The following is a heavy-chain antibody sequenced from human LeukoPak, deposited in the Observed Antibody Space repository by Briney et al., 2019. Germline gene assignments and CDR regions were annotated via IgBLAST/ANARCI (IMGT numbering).Heavy chain of an antibody. CDR2: IYYSGST. V-gene: IGHV4-39*07. J-gene: IGHJ6*03. D-gene: IGHD4-17*01. CDR1: GGSIGSSSYY. Sequence: SETLSLTCTVSGGSIGSSSYYWGWIRQPPGQGLEWIGTIYYSGSTYYNPSLKSRVTISVDTSKNQFSLQLNSVTPEDTAVYYCARVLRKGPYGDGGYFYYYMDVWGKGTTVTVSS. CDR3: ARVLRKGPYGDGGYFYYYMDV.